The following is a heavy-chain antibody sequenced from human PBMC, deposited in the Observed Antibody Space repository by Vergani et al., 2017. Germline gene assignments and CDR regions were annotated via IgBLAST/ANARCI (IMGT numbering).Heavy chain of an antibody. V-gene: IGHV3-74*02. D-gene: IGHD2-21*01. J-gene: IGHJ4*02. Sequence: EVQLLESGGGLVQPGGSLRLSCEASGFSFTTYWMHWVRQAPGKGLEWVSRITSDGSSSTSTDSVKGRFTISRDNAKNTLYLQMSSLRTEDTAIYYCTRGAYSGIQIGSYFDLWGQGTLVTVSS. CDR2: ITSDGSSS. CDR3: TRGAYSGIQIGSYFDL. CDR1: GFSFTTYW.